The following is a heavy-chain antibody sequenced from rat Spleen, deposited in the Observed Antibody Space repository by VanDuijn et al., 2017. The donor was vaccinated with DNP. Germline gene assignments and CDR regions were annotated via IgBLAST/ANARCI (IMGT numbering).Heavy chain of an antibody. CDR2: VSSGGST. V-gene: IGHV2-6*01. J-gene: IGHJ2*01. CDR3: ARSGRD. CDR1: GFSLSSYS. Sequence: QVQLKESGPGLVQPSQTLSLTCTVSGFSLSSYSVGWVRQPPGKGLEWIAAVSSGGSTYYNSALKSRLSISRDTSKSQVFLKMNSLQTEDTARYFCARSGRDWGQGVMVTVSS. D-gene: IGHD1-4*01.